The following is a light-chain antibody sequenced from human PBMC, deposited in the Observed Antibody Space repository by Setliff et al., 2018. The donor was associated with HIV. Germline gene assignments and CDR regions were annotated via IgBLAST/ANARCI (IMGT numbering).Light chain of an antibody. Sequence: QSALTQPASVSGSPGQSITISCTGTSSDVGSFDLVSWYQHHPGKAPKLMISEVTKRPSGVSNHFSGSKSGNTASLTISGLQAEDEADYYCYSYAGTNSWVFGTGTKVT. J-gene: IGLJ1*01. CDR3: YSYAGTNSWV. CDR2: EVT. V-gene: IGLV2-23*02. CDR1: SSDVGSFDL.